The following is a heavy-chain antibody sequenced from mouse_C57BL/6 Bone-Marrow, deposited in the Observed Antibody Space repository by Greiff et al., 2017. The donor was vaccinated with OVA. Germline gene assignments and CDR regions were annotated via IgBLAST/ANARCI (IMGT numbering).Heavy chain of an antibody. CDR3: AGTYYYGSSYYFDY. V-gene: IGHV2-9-1*01. D-gene: IGHD1-1*01. CDR2: IWTGGGT. Sequence: VKLVESGPGLVAPSQSLSITCTVSGFSLTSYAISWVRQPPGKGLEWLGVIWTGGGTNYNSALKSRLSISKDNSKSQVFLKMNSLQTDDTARYYCAGTYYYGSSYYFDYWGQGTTLTVSS. J-gene: IGHJ2*01. CDR1: GFSLTSYA.